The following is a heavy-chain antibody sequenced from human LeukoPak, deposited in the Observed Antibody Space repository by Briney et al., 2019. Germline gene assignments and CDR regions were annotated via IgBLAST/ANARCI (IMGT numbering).Heavy chain of an antibody. D-gene: IGHD3-22*01. V-gene: IGHV4-34*01. CDR3: ARFGPYDSSGYYYRPFDY. Sequence: KSSETLSLTCAVYGGSFSGYYWSWIRQPPGKGLEWIGEINHSGSTNYNPSLKSRVTISVDTSKNQFPLKLSSVTAADTAVYYCARFGPYDSSGYYYRPFDYWGQGTLVTVSS. J-gene: IGHJ4*02. CDR1: GGSFSGYY. CDR2: INHSGST.